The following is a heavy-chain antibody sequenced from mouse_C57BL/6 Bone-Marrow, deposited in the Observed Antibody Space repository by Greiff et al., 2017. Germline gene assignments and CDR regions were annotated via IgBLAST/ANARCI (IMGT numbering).Heavy chain of an antibody. Sequence: VQLQQPGAELVKPGASVKLSCKASGYTFTNYWMHWVKQRPRQGLEWIGMMHPNGGSPDYNEKFKSEATLSVDKSSRTAYMELSCLTSEDSAVYYCARSYDYDDYTMDYWGQGTSVTVSS. V-gene: IGHV1-64*01. J-gene: IGHJ4*01. CDR3: ARSYDYDDYTMDY. CDR2: MHPNGGSP. CDR1: GYTFTNYW. D-gene: IGHD2-4*01.